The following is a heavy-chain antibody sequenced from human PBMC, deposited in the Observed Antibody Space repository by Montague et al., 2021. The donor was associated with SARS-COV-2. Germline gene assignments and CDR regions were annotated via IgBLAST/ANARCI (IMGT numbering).Heavy chain of an antibody. CDR2: IYYSGST. CDR3: ARGFDD. CDR1: GGSISSYY. V-gene: IGHV4-59*01. Sequence: SETLSLTCTVSGGSISSYYWSWIRQPPGKGLEWIGYIYYSGSTNYNPSLKSRVTTSVDTSKNQFSLKLSSVTAADTAVYYCARGFDDWGQGTLVTVSS. J-gene: IGHJ4*02.